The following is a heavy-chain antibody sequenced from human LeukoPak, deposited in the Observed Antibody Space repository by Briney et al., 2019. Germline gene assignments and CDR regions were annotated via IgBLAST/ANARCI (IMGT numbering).Heavy chain of an antibody. V-gene: IGHV1-69*13. CDR1: GYTFTGYF. J-gene: IGHJ4*02. Sequence: SVTVSCKASGYTFTGYFMHWVRQAPGQGLEWMGGIIPIFGTANYAQKFQGRVTITADESTSTAYMELSSLRSEDTAVYYCARSPLHIVLMVYAIVGPFDYWGQGTLVTVSS. CDR3: ARSPLHIVLMVYAIVGPFDY. D-gene: IGHD2-8*01. CDR2: IIPIFGTA.